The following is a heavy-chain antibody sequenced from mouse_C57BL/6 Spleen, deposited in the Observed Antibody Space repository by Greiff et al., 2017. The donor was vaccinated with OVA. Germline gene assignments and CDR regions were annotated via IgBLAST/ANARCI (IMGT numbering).Heavy chain of an antibody. V-gene: IGHV1-64*01. D-gene: IGHD1-1*01. J-gene: IGHJ2*01. CDR1: GYTFTSYW. CDR3: ARGFITTVEGYFDY. CDR2: IHPNSGST. Sequence: VQLQQPGAELVKPGASVKLSCKASGYTFTSYWMHWVKQRPGQGLEWIGMIHPNSGSTNYNEKFKSKATLTVDKSSSTAYMQLSSLTSEDSAVYYCARGFITTVEGYFDYWGQGTTLTVSS.